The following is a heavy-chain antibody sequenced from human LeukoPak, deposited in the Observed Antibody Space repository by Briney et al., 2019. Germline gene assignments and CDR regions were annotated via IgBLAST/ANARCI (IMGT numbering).Heavy chain of an antibody. J-gene: IGHJ4*02. V-gene: IGHV4-59*01. D-gene: IGHD1-26*01. Sequence: SETLSLTSTVSGGSISRYYWSWIPQPPGKGLGWIGYIYYSGSTNYNPSLKSRVTISVDTSKNQFSLKLSSVTAADTAVYYCARGGYSGSYYVAYWGQGTLVTVSS. CDR2: IYYSGST. CDR3: ARGGYSGSYYVAY. CDR1: GGSISRYY.